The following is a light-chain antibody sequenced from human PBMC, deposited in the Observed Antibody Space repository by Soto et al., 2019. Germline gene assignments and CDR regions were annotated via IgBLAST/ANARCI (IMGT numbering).Light chain of an antibody. V-gene: IGKV3-11*01. CDR1: QSVSSY. CDR3: QQRTNWPWT. Sequence: EIVLTQSPATLSLSPGERATLSCRASQSVSSYLAWYQQKPGQAPRLLIYDASNRATGIPARFSGSGSGTDFTLPISSLEPEDFAVYCCQQRTNWPWTFGQGTKVEFK. J-gene: IGKJ1*01. CDR2: DAS.